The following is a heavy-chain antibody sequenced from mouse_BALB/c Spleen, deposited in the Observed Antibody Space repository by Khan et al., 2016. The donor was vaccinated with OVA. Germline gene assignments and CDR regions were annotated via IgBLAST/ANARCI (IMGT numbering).Heavy chain of an antibody. CDR1: GFTFSSYA. J-gene: IGHJ4*01. Sequence: EVELVESGGGSVKPGGSLKLSCAASGFTFSSYAMSWVRQTPEQRLEWVATITSGGSYTYYPDSVKGRFTISRDNAMNTLYLQMSSLRSEDTAMYYCARQGGLRGGPLAYGGQGTSVTVSA. V-gene: IGHV5-9-3*01. CDR2: ITSGGSYT. CDR3: ARQGGLRGGPLAY. D-gene: IGHD2-2*01.